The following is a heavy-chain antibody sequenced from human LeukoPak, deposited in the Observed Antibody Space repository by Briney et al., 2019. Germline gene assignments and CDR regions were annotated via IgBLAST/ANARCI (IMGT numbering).Heavy chain of an antibody. Sequence: VASVKVSCKASGYTFTSYGISWVRQAPGQGLEWMGWINPNSGGTNYAQKFQGRVTMTRDTSISTAYMELSRLRSDDTAVYYCARAWGYDSYYYYYMDVWGKGTTVTVSS. CDR1: GYTFTSYG. D-gene: IGHD5-12*01. J-gene: IGHJ6*03. CDR2: INPNSGGT. V-gene: IGHV1-2*02. CDR3: ARAWGYDSYYYYYMDV.